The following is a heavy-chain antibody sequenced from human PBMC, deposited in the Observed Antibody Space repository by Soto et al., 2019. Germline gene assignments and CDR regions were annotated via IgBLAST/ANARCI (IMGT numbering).Heavy chain of an antibody. Sequence: GESLKISCAASGFTFSSYAMSWVRQAPGKGLEWVSAISGSGGSTYYADSVKGRITISRDNSKNTLYLQMNSLRAEDTGVYYCAKWGVIQLWSDTPVACVIWGQGAIVTVSS. V-gene: IGHV3-23*01. CDR3: AKWGVIQLWSDTPVACVI. CDR1: GFTFSSYA. CDR2: ISGSGGST. D-gene: IGHD5-18*01. J-gene: IGHJ3*02.